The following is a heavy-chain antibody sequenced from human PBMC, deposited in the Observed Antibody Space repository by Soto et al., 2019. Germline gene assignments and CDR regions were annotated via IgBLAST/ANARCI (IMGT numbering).Heavy chain of an antibody. V-gene: IGHV1-24*01. CDR1: GYTLTELS. J-gene: IGHJ6*02. D-gene: IGHD4-17*01. CDR3: ATEMTTVTNYYYYGMDV. Sequence: ASVKASCKVSGYTLTELSMHWVRQAPGKGLEWMGGFDPEDGETIYAQKFQGRVTMTEDTSTDTAYMELSSLRSEDTAVYYCATEMTTVTNYYYYGMDVWGQGTTVTVSS. CDR2: FDPEDGET.